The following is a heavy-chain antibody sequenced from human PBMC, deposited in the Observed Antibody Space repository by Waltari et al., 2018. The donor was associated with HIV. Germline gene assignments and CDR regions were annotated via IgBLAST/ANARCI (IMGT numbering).Heavy chain of an antibody. CDR1: GVMISNHA. D-gene: IGHD6-19*01. CDR3: VRRSVHGLDL. V-gene: IGHV3-30*04. J-gene: IGHJ6*02. Sequence: VQSGGGVAQPGRSLRLSCTASGVMISNHAMHWVRQSADKRLEWVAVITYDGGNQFVTDSLKGRFIISRDNARDTLYLEMKLLKVEDSGIYYCVRRSVHGLDLWGQGTTVIVS. CDR2: ITYDGGNQ.